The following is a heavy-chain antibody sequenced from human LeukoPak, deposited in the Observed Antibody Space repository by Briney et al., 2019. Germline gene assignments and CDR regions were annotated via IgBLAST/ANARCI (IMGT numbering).Heavy chain of an antibody. D-gene: IGHD3-22*01. J-gene: IGHJ4*02. CDR3: ARERPNYYGSDGHYYRRDGDY. CDR1: GFTFDDYG. CDR2: INWNGGST. V-gene: IGHV3-20*04. Sequence: PGRSLRLSCTASGFTFDDYGMSWVRQAPGKGLEWVSGINWNGGSTGYADSMKGRFTITRDNSENTLYLQMHSLRAEDTAVYYCARERPNYYGSDGHYYRRDGDYWGRGTLVSVSS.